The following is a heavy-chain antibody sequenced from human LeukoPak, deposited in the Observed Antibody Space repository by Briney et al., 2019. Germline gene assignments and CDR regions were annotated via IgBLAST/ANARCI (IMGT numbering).Heavy chain of an antibody. CDR1: GFTFSSYG. CDR3: ARETGLYGDYGRGLSDY. D-gene: IGHD4-17*01. CDR2: IWYDGSNK. Sequence: PGGSLRLSCAASGFTFSSYGMHGVRQAPGKGLDWVAVIWYDGSNKYYADSVKCRFTISRDNSKNTLYLQMNSLRAEDTAVYYCARETGLYGDYGRGLSDYWGQGTLVTVSS. J-gene: IGHJ4*02. V-gene: IGHV3-33*01.